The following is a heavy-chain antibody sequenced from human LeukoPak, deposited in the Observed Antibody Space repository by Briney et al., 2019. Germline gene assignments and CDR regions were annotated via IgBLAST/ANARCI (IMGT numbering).Heavy chain of an antibody. D-gene: IGHD4/OR15-4a*01. J-gene: IGHJ4*02. CDR1: EFTFRSYD. CDR3: ARRAGAYSHPYDY. V-gene: IGHV3-30*14. Sequence: GGSLRLSCAASEFTFRSYDMYWVRQAPGKGLEWVALISSDGSNTNYADSVKGRFTISRDNSKNTLYLQMNSLRAEDTAVYYCARRAGAYSHPYDYWGQGTLVTVSS. CDR2: ISSDGSNT.